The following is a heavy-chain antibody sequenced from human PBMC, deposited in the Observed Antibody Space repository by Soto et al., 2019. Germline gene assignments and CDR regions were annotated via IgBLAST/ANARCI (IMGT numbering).Heavy chain of an antibody. D-gene: IGHD3-3*01. J-gene: IGHJ4*02. V-gene: IGHV1-2*04. CDR1: GYTFTGHY. CDR2: INPNSGAT. Sequence: QVQLVQSGAEVRKPGASVRVSCKASGYTFTGHYIHWVRQAPGQGLEWMGWINPNSGATNYAQKFQGWVSMSRDTSISAAYMELPSLRSAATAVYYCARAARHVVDSDFRAAYFTYFDQWGQGTLVTVSS. CDR3: ARAARHVVDSDFRAAYFTYFDQ.